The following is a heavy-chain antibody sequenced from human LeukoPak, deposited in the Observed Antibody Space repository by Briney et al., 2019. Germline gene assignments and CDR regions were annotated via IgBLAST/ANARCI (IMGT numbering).Heavy chain of an antibody. CDR2: IRYDGSNK. J-gene: IGHJ1*01. CDR3: AKYPYYYDSSGYYAEYFQH. V-gene: IGHV3-30*02. CDR1: GFTFSSYG. Sequence: GGSLRLSCAASGFTFSSYGMHWVRQAPGKGLEWVAFIRYDGSNKYYADSVKGRFTISRDNSKNTLYLQMDSLRAEDTAVYYCAKYPYYYDSSGYYAEYFQHWGQGTLVTVSS. D-gene: IGHD3-22*01.